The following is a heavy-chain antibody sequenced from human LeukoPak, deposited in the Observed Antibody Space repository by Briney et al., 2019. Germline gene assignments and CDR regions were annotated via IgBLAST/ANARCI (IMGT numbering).Heavy chain of an antibody. Sequence: GGSLRLSRSASGFTVSSNYMSWLRQAPGKGLEWVPVIYSGGSKYYANSVKGRFTISRDNSKNTVYLQMNSLRAEDTAVYYCARDRLHGSGTYYDYWGQGALVTVSS. CDR3: ARDRLHGSGTYYDY. CDR2: IYSGGSK. V-gene: IGHV3-53*01. CDR1: GFTVSSNY. J-gene: IGHJ4*02. D-gene: IGHD3-10*01.